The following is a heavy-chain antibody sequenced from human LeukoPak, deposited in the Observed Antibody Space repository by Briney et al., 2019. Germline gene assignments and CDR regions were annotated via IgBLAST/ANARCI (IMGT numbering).Heavy chain of an antibody. CDR3: ARDRPIYDSSGYYYSFFDY. CDR1: GYTFTGYY. CDR2: ISPNSGGT. D-gene: IGHD3-22*01. J-gene: IGHJ4*02. Sequence: ASVKVSCKASGYTFTGYYMHWVRQAPGQGLEWMGWISPNSGGTNYAQKFQGRVTMTRDTSISTAYMELSRLRSDDTAVYYCARDRPIYDSSGYYYSFFDYWGQGTLVTVSS. V-gene: IGHV1-2*02.